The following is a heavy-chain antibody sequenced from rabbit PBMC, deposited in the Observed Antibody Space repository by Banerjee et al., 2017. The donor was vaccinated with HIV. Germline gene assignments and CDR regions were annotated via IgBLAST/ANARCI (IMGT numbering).Heavy chain of an antibody. V-gene: IGHV1S47*01. CDR3: ARVGSYGYAGYAYAYYFNL. J-gene: IGHJ4*01. D-gene: IGHD6-1*01. CDR2: IYNGDGST. CDR1: GFSFSGKY. Sequence: QEQLEESGGGLVQPEGSLTLTCTASGFSFSGKYYMCWVRQAPGKGLEWIGCIYNGDGSTYYASWVNGRFTISSDNAQNTVDLQMNSLTAADTATYFCARVGSYGYAGYAYAYYFNLWGPGTLVTVS.